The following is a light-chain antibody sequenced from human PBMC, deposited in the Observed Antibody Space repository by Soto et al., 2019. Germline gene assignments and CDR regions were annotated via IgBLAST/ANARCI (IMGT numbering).Light chain of an antibody. Sequence: DIQMTQSPSTLSASVGHRVTITCRASQSISSWLDWYQQKPGKAPKLLIYDASSLESGVPSRFSGSGSGTEFPLTISSLQPDDFATYYCQQYNSYSWTFGQGTKVEIK. CDR3: QQYNSYSWT. J-gene: IGKJ1*01. CDR1: QSISSW. CDR2: DAS. V-gene: IGKV1-5*01.